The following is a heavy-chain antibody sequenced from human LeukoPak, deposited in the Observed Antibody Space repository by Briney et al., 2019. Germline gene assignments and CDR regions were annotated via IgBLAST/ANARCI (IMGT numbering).Heavy chain of an antibody. V-gene: IGHV3-30*02. Sequence: GGSLRLSCAASGFTFSSYGMHWVRQAPGKGLEWVAFIRYDGSNKYYADSVKGRFTISRDNSKNTLYLQMNSLRAEDTAVYYCARENHYYYYMDVWGKGTTVTISS. J-gene: IGHJ6*03. CDR2: IRYDGSNK. CDR1: GFTFSSYG. CDR3: ARENHYYYYMDV.